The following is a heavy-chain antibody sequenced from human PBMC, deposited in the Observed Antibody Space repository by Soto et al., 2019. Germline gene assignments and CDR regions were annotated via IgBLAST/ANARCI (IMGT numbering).Heavy chain of an antibody. V-gene: IGHV3-23*01. CDR1: GFTFSSYA. D-gene: IGHD6-13*01. CDR2: ISGSGGST. CDR3: AKGSHSSSWYFPFDY. J-gene: IGHJ4*02. Sequence: PGGSLRLSCAASGFTFSSYAMSWVRQAPGKGLEWVSAISGSGGSTYYADSVKGRFTISRDNSKNTLYLQMNSLRAEDTAVYYCAKGSHSSSWYFPFDYWGQGTLVTVSS.